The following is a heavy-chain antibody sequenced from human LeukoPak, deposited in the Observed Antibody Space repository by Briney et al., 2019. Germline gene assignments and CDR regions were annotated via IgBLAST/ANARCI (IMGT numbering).Heavy chain of an antibody. CDR1: GGSISSYY. CDR2: IYHSGTT. D-gene: IGHD5-24*01. J-gene: IGHJ5*02. Sequence: PSETLSPTCTVSGGSISSYYWSWIRQPPGKGLEWIGYIYHSGTTNYNPSLRSRVTISVDTSKNQFSLKLSSVTAADTAVYYCARGGDGYNLNWFDPWGQGTLVSVSS. CDR3: ARGGDGYNLNWFDP. V-gene: IGHV4-59*01.